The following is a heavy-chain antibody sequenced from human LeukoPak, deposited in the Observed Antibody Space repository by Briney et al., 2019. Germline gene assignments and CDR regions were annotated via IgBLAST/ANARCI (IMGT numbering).Heavy chain of an antibody. V-gene: IGHV3-23*01. CDR2: ISGSGGST. CDR1: GFTFSSYA. D-gene: IGHD2-2*01. CDR3: AKSDCSSTSCYPNYYYYMDV. Sequence: GGSLRLSCAASGFTFSSYAMSWVRQAPGKGLEWVSAISGSGGSTYYADSVKGRFTISRDNSKNTLYLQMNSLRAEDTAVYYRAKSDCSSTSCYPNYYYYMDVWGKGTTVTVSS. J-gene: IGHJ6*03.